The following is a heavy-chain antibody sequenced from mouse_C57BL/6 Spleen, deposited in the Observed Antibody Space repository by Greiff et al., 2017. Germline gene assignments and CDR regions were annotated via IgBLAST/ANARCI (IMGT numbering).Heavy chain of an antibody. CDR1: GYTFTDYY. Sequence: VQLVESGAELVRPGASVKLSCKASGYTFTDYYINWVKQRPGQGLEWIARIYPGSGNTYYNEKFKGKATLTAEKSSSTAYMQLSSLTSEDSAVYFCAREGGSSYVNAMDYWGQGTSVTVSS. J-gene: IGHJ4*01. CDR3: AREGGSSYVNAMDY. V-gene: IGHV1-76*01. D-gene: IGHD1-1*01. CDR2: IYPGSGNT.